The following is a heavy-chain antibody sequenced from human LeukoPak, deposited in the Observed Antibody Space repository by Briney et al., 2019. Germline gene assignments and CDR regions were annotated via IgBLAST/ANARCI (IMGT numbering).Heavy chain of an antibody. J-gene: IGHJ4*02. V-gene: IGHV3-74*01. D-gene: IGHD1-26*01. CDR2: INSDGSST. CDR3: AKRAYSGSYYAAFDY. CDR1: GFTFSSYW. Sequence: GGSLRLSCAASGFTFSSYWMHWVRQAPGKGLVWVSRINSDGSSTSYADSVKGRFTISRDNSKNTLYLQMNSLRAEDTAVYYCAKRAYSGSYYAAFDYWGQGTLVTVSS.